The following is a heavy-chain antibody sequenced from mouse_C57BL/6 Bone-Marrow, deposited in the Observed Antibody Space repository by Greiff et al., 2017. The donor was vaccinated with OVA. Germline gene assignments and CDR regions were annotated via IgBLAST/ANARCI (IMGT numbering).Heavy chain of an antibody. CDR3: AFYYGSSYRYFDV. CDR1: GYSFTDYN. V-gene: IGHV1-39*01. D-gene: IGHD1-1*01. CDR2: INPNYGTT. Sequence: SQLQQSGPELVKPGASVKISCKASGYSFTDYNMNWVKQSNGKSLEWIGVINPNYGTTSYNQKFKGKATLTVDQSSSTAYMQLNSLTSEDSAVYYCAFYYGSSYRYFDVWGTGTTVTVSS. J-gene: IGHJ1*03.